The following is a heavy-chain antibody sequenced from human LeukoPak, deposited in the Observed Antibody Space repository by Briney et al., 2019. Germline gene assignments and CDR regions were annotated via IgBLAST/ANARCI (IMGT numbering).Heavy chain of an antibody. CDR1: GFTFSQFG. D-gene: IGHD5-24*01. CDR2: FDGNAHGT. Sequence: GGSLRLSCATSGFTFSQFGMTWIRQPPGKGLEWVASFDGNAHGTYFADSVKGRCTISSDNSKNTVYLQMNSLRAEDTAVYYCAKAIGMATVPYYFDYWGQGTLVTVSS. V-gene: IGHV3-23*01. CDR3: AKAIGMATVPYYFDY. J-gene: IGHJ4*02.